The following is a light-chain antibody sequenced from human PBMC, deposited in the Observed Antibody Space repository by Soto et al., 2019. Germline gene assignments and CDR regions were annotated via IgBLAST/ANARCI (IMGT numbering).Light chain of an antibody. J-gene: IGKJ2*01. CDR2: GAS. CDR1: QSVSSNY. Sequence: EIVLTQSPGTLSLSPGERATLSCRASQSVSSNYLAWYQQKPGQTPRLLIYGASSRATGIPDSFRGSVSGTDVTLTISSLEPEDFAVYYCQQYGSSPYTFGQGTKLEIK. CDR3: QQYGSSPYT. V-gene: IGKV3-20*01.